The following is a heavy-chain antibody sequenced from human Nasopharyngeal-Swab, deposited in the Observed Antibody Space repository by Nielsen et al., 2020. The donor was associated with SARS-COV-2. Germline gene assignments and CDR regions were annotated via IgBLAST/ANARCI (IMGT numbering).Heavy chain of an antibody. V-gene: IGHV3-23*01. D-gene: IGHD5/OR15-5a*01. Sequence: GESLKISCAASGLTIANYAMSWVRQAPGKGLEWVSGISGSGGSTYYADSVKGQFTISKDNPRNTVYLQMNSLRAEDTAVYYCAKLGLFAGYDYSVAYWGQGTLVTVSS. CDR3: AKLGLFAGYDYSVAY. J-gene: IGHJ4*02. CDR1: GLTIANYA. CDR2: ISGSGGST.